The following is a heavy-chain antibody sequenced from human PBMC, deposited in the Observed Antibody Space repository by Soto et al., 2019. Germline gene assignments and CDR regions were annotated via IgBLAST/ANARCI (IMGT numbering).Heavy chain of an antibody. CDR3: ARDAVD. D-gene: IGHD6-19*01. CDR2: IYYSGST. J-gene: IGHJ4*02. CDR1: GGSISSYY. Sequence: QVQLQESGPGLVKPSETLSLTCTVSGGSISSYYWSWIRQPPGKGLEWIGYIYYSGSTNYNPSLKTRVTISVDTSKNQFTLKLSSVTAVDTAVYYCARDAVDWGQGSLVTVSS. V-gene: IGHV4-59*01.